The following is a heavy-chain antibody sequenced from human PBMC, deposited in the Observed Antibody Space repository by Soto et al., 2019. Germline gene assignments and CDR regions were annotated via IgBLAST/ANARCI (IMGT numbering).Heavy chain of an antibody. CDR2: IYTSGST. CDR3: AREGSGSFFTIYYYFY. CDR1: F. Sequence: FWWWIRQPAGKGLEWIGRIYTSGSTNYNPSLKSRVTMSVDTSKNQFSLKLSSVTAADTAVYYCAREGSGSFFTIYYYFY. D-gene: IGHD1-26*01. J-gene: IGHJ6*03. V-gene: IGHV4-4*07.